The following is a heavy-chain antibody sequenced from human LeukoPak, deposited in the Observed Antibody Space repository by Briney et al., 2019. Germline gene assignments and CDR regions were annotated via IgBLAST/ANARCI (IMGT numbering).Heavy chain of an antibody. CDR2: TYYTGST. J-gene: IGHJ4*02. CDR3: ARGWSSYYDFWSGYYPYFDY. V-gene: IGHV4-59*01. Sequence: PSEALSLTCTVSGGSISSYYWSWIRQPPGKGLEWFGYTYYTGSTHSNPTLKSGVTISVDTSKNQFSLKLSSVTAADTAVYYCARGWSSYYDFWSGYYPYFDYWGQGTLVTVSS. D-gene: IGHD3-3*01. CDR1: GGSISSYY.